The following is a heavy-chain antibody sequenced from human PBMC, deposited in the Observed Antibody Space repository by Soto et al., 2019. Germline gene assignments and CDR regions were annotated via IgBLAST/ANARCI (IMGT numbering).Heavy chain of an antibody. J-gene: IGHJ4*02. CDR3: ARDGVYCDFWSGYYPYYLDY. CDR1: GFTFSSYS. V-gene: IGHV3-21*01. Sequence: EVQLVESGGGLVKPGGSLRLSCAASGFTFSSYSMNWVRQAPGKGLEWVSSISSSSSDIYYADSLKGRFTISRDNAKNSLYLQMNSLRDEDTAVYYCARDGVYCDFWSGYYPYYLDYWGQGTLVTVSS. CDR2: ISSSSSDI. D-gene: IGHD3-3*01.